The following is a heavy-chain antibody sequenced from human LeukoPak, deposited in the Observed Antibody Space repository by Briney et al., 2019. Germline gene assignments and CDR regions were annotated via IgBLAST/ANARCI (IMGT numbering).Heavy chain of an antibody. Sequence: QSGGSLRLSCTVSGFTVSSNSWSWVRQAPGKGLEWVSYISSSSSTIYYADSVKGRFTISRDNAKNSLYLQMNSLRAEDTAVYYCARDNAGLDYWGQGTLVTVSS. CDR3: ARDNAGLDY. CDR2: ISSSSSTI. D-gene: IGHD6-13*01. J-gene: IGHJ4*02. CDR1: GFTVSSNS. V-gene: IGHV3-48*01.